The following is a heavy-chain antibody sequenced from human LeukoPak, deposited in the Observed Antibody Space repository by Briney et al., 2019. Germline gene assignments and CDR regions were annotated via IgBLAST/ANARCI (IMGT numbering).Heavy chain of an antibody. J-gene: IGHJ4*02. V-gene: IGHV1-46*01. CDR2: INPSGGST. D-gene: IGHD6-13*01. CDR1: GYTFTSYY. Sequence: ASVEVSCKASGYTFTSYYIHWVRQAPGQGLEWMGIINPSGGSTTYAQKFQGRVAMTRDTSTSRVYMEVSSPRSEDTAVYYCARTYSSSDEFDYWGQGTLVTVSS. CDR3: ARTYSSSDEFDY.